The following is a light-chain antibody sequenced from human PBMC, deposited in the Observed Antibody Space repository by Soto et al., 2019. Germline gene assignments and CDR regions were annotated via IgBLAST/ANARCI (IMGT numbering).Light chain of an antibody. CDR3: CSYTTSSTYV. CDR1: SSDVGNYNF. V-gene: IGLV2-14*03. CDR2: DVS. J-gene: IGLJ1*01. Sequence: QSVLTQPASVSGSPGQSIAISCTGTSSDVGNYNFVSWYQQHPGKAPKLMIYDVSNRPSGISNRFSGSKSGNTASLTISGFQAEDEADYYCCSYTTSSTYVFGTGTKLTVL.